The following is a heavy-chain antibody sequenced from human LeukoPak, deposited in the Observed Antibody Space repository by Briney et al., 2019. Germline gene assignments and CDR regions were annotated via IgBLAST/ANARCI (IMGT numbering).Heavy chain of an antibody. J-gene: IGHJ6*03. CDR2: INPSGGST. CDR1: GYTFTSYY. V-gene: IGHV1-46*01. CDR3: ARDSSGALRYYYYYMDV. D-gene: IGHD6-19*01. Sequence: ASVKVSCKASGYTFTSYYMHWVRQAPGQGLEWIGIINPSGGSTSYAQKFQGRVTMTRDMSTSTVYMELSSLRSEDTAVYYCARDSSGALRYYYYYMDVWGKGTTVTVSS.